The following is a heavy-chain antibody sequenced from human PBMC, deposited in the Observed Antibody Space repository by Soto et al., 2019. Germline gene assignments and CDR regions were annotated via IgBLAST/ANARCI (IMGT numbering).Heavy chain of an antibody. J-gene: IGHJ3*01. Sequence: GASVKVSCKASGGTFSSYTISWVRQAPGQGLEWMGRIIPILGIANYAQKFQGRVTITADKSTSTAYMELSSLRSEDTAVYYCARVTAYFVVVEAADVFDFWGQGTMVTVSS. CDR2: IIPILGIA. D-gene: IGHD2-15*01. V-gene: IGHV1-69*02. CDR3: ARVTAYFVVVEAADVFDF. CDR1: GGTFSSYT.